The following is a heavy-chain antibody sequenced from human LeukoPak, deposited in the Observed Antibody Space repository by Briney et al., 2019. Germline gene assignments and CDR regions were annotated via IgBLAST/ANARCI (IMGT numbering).Heavy chain of an antibody. CDR3: AIQEGWECGNYYVDH. V-gene: IGHV3-23*01. CDR2: ITDDGVGT. J-gene: IGHJ4*02. Sequence: PVRSLRLSCAASGFTFRDYATSWVRQAPRKGLEWISTITDDGVGTYHADSVKGRFTISRDNSKNTLYLQMNSLGGEDTAVYYCAIQEGWECGNYYVDHWGRGTLVTVSS. CDR1: GFTFRDYA. D-gene: IGHD1-26*01.